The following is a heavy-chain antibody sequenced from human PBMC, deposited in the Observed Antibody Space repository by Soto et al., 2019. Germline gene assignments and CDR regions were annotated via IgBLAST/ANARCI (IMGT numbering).Heavy chain of an antibody. J-gene: IGHJ1*01. CDR1: GFTFRSYV. Sequence: QVQLVESGGGVVQPGTSLRVSCVGSGFTFRSYVMHWVRQAPVKGLEWVALTSYDGSDKYYDDSVRGRFTISRDNSRNTVDLQMDSLRLEDTALYYCARWGTTGGLDVWGQGTLVSVSS. CDR3: ARWGTTGGLDV. D-gene: IGHD3-16*01. CDR2: TSYDGSDK. V-gene: IGHV3-30*19.